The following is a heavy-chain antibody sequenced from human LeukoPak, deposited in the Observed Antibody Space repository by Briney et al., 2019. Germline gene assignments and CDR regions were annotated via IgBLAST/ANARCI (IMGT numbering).Heavy chain of an antibody. D-gene: IGHD3-22*01. CDR2: INQDGSAQ. CDR3: ARDPYDGGGYGAFDI. CDR1: RFTFSTSW. J-gene: IGHJ3*02. Sequence: GGSLRLSCAASRFTFSTSWMTWVRQAPGKGLEWVANINQDGSAQVYVDAVKGRFTVSRDNALNSLYLHMSSLRAEDTAMYFCARDPYDGGGYGAFDIWGQGTMVTVSS. V-gene: IGHV3-7*01.